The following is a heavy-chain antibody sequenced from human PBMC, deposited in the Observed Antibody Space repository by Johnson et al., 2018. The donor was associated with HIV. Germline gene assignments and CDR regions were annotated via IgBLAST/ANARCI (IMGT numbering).Heavy chain of an antibody. Sequence: QVQLVESGGGLIQPGGSLRLSCAASGFTFSSYAMHWVRQAPGKGLEWVAVISYDGSNKYYADSVKGRFTISRDNSKNTLYLQMNSLRAEDTAVYYCARDGRDLVTRGSFDIWGQGTMVTVSS. CDR3: ARDGRDLVTRGSFDI. CDR2: ISYDGSNK. D-gene: IGHD3-9*01. V-gene: IGHV3-30-3*01. J-gene: IGHJ3*02. CDR1: GFTFSSYA.